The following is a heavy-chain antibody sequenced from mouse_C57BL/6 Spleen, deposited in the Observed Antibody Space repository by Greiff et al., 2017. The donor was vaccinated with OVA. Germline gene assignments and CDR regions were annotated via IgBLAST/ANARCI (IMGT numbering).Heavy chain of an antibody. CDR1: GFTFTDYY. V-gene: IGHV7-3*01. Sequence: EVQRVESGGGLVQPGGSLSLSCAASGFTFTDYYMSWVRQPPGKALEWLGFIRNKANGYTTEYSASVKGRFTISRDNSQSILYLQMNALRAEDSATYYCARIYGSSHYYAMDYWGQGTSVTVSS. J-gene: IGHJ4*01. CDR3: ARIYGSSHYYAMDY. CDR2: IRNKANGYTT. D-gene: IGHD1-1*01.